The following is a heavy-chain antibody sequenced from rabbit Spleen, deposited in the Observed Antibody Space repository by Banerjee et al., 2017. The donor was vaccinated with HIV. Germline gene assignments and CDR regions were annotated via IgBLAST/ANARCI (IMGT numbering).Heavy chain of an antibody. Sequence: QSLEESGGGLVQPEGSLALTCTASGFSFSRDYYMCWVRQAPGKGLEWISCIYAGSSGGTSYASWAKGRFTISKTSSTTVTLQMTSLTAADTATYFCARDAGTSFSTYGMDLWGPGTLVTVS. J-gene: IGHJ6*01. D-gene: IGHD8-1*01. CDR2: IYAGSSGGT. V-gene: IGHV1S40*01. CDR3: ARDAGTSFSTYGMDL. CDR1: GFSFSRDYY.